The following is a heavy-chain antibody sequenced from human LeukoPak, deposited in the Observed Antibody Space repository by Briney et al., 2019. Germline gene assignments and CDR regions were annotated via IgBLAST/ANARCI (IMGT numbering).Heavy chain of an antibody. Sequence: GGSLRLSCAASGFTVSSNYISWVRQAPGKGLEWVSVIYSGDSTYYADSAKGRFTISRDNSKNTLYLQMNSLRAEDTAVYYCARVYSSPGFYSRDYYYMDVWGKGTTVTISS. V-gene: IGHV3-66*01. J-gene: IGHJ6*03. D-gene: IGHD3-9*01. CDR1: GFTVSSNY. CDR3: ARVYSSPGFYSRDYYYMDV. CDR2: IYSGDST.